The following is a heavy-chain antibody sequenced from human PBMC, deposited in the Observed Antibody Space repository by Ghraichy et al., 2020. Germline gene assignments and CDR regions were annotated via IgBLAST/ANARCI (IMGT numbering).Heavy chain of an antibody. CDR3: ARGSDCSGGSCYLGPDAFDI. J-gene: IGHJ3*02. D-gene: IGHD2-15*01. CDR2: INHSGST. Sequence: SETLSLTCAVYGGSFSSYYWSWIRQPPGKGLEWIGEINHSGSTNYNPSLKSRVTISVDTSKNQFCLKLSSVTAADTAVYYCARGSDCSGGSCYLGPDAFDIWGQGTMVTVSS. CDR1: GGSFSSYY. V-gene: IGHV4-34*01.